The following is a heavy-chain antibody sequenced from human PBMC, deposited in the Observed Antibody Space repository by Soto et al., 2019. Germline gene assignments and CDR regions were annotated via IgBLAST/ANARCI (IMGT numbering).Heavy chain of an antibody. V-gene: IGHV4-34*01. CDR3: SRDKLTGLFSF. J-gene: IGHJ4*02. Sequence: PSETLYLTCAVYGGSFSGYYWTWIRQPPGTGLEWIGEINLSGSTNYNPSLKSRVTISVDTSKNQFSLKLTSVTAADTAVYYCSRDKLTGLFSFWGQGSLVPVSA. D-gene: IGHD2-8*02. CDR1: GGSFSGYY. CDR2: INLSGST.